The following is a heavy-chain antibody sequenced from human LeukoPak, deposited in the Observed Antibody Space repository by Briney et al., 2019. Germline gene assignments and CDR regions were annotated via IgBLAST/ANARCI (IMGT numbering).Heavy chain of an antibody. V-gene: IGHV1-2*02. J-gene: IGHJ1*01. CDR3: ARLFPPLTADSSGYYASEYFQH. Sequence: ASVKVSYKASGYTFTGYYMHWVRQAPGQGLGWMGWINPNSGGTNYAQKFQGRVTMTRDTSISTAYMELSRLRSDDTAVYYCARLFPPLTADSSGYYASEYFQHWGQGTLVTVSS. CDR2: INPNSGGT. D-gene: IGHD3-22*01. CDR1: GYTFTGYY.